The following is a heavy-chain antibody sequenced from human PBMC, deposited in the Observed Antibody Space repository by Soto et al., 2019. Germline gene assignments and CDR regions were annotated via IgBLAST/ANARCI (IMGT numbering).Heavy chain of an antibody. D-gene: IGHD5-18*01. CDR3: AHINIHDSSLPMDV. Sequence: QITLKESGPTLVKPTQTLTLTCTFSGFSLTTGGVGVGWIRQPPGKAPEWLALIYGNDDERYSPSLKSRLTITKDTSKNQVVLTVTNMDPVDAATYYCAHINIHDSSLPMDVWGQGTTVTVSS. CDR1: GFSLTTGGVG. V-gene: IGHV2-5*01. CDR2: IYGNDDE. J-gene: IGHJ6*02.